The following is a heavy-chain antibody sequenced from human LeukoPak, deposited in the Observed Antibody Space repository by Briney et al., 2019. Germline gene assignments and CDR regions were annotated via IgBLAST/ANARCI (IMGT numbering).Heavy chain of an antibody. CDR3: AKDWGFPYYLGAFDI. CDR1: GFTFDDYA. CDR2: ISWNSGSI. J-gene: IGHJ3*02. D-gene: IGHD3-10*01. V-gene: IGHV3-9*01. Sequence: GGSLRLSCAASGFTFDDYAMHWVRQAPGKGLEWVSGISWNSGSIGYADSVKGRFTISRDNAKNSLYLQMNSLRAEDTALYYCAKDWGFPYYLGAFDIWGQGTTVTVSS.